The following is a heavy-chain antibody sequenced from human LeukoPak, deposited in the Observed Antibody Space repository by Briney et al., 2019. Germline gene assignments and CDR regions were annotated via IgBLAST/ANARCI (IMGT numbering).Heavy chain of an antibody. V-gene: IGHV4-34*01. CDR1: GGSFSGYY. CDR3: ARVHVVVPAAMFYYYYYYMGV. D-gene: IGHD2-2*01. J-gene: IGHJ6*03. Sequence: PSETLSLTCAVYGGSFSGYYWSWIRQPPGKGLEWIGEINHSGSTNYNPSLKSRVTISVDTSKNQFSLKLSSVTAADTAVYYCARVHVVVPAAMFYYYYYYMGVWGKGTTVTVSS. CDR2: INHSGST.